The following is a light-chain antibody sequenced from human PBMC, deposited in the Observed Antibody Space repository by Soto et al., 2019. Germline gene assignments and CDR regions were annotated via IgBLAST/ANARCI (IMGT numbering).Light chain of an antibody. Sequence: QSVLTQSPSASASLGASVTLTCTLSSGHSTFAIAWHQQQPEKGPRFLMNLNSDGSHTKGDGIPDRFSGSSSGAERYLTISSLQAEDEADYYCQTWGTGFQVFGGGTKLTVL. V-gene: IGLV4-69*01. CDR3: QTWGTGFQV. CDR2: LNSDGSH. CDR1: SGHSTFA. J-gene: IGLJ3*02.